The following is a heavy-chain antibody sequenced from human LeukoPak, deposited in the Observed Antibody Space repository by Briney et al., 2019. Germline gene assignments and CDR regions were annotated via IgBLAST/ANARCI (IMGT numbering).Heavy chain of an antibody. V-gene: IGHV3-11*06. Sequence: KPGGSLRLSCAASGFTFSDYYMSWVRQAPGKGLEWVSYISSSSSSYTNYADSVKGRFTFSRDNAKNSLYLQMNSLRAEDTAVYYCASCYGSGSYWEYYFDYWGQGTLVTVSS. J-gene: IGHJ4*02. CDR3: ASCYGSGSYWEYYFDY. CDR2: ISSSSSSYT. D-gene: IGHD3-10*01. CDR1: GFTFSDYY.